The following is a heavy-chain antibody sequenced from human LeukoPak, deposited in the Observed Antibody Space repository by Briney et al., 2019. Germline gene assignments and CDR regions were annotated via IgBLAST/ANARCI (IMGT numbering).Heavy chain of an antibody. J-gene: IGHJ5*02. D-gene: IGHD4-4*01. CDR3: ARALLTTNWFDP. V-gene: IGHV1-2*02. CDR1: GYTFTVYY. CDR2: INPNSGGT. Sequence: ASVNVSCKASGYTFTVYYMHWVRQAPGQGREWMGWINPNSGGTNYAQKFQGRVTMTRDTSISTAYMELSRLRSDDTAVYYCARALLTTNWFDPWGQGTLVTVSS.